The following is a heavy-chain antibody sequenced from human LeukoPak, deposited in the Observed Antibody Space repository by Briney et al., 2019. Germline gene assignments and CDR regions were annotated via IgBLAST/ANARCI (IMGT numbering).Heavy chain of an antibody. CDR3: ARGSGSYGGDFDY. J-gene: IGHJ4*02. D-gene: IGHD1-26*01. Sequence: ASVKVSCKASGGTFSSYAISWVRQAPGQGLEWMGRISAYTGHTNYAQNLQGRVTLTTDTSTSTAYMELRGLRSDDTAVYYCARGSGSYGGDFDYWGQGTLVTVSS. CDR1: GGTFSSYA. CDR2: ISAYTGHT. V-gene: IGHV1-18*01.